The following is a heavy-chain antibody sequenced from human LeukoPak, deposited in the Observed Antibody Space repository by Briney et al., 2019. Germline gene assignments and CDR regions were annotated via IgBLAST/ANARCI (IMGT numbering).Heavy chain of an antibody. CDR1: GFTFSSYW. CDR2: IKEDGSDI. J-gene: IGHJ6*03. V-gene: IGHV3-7*01. D-gene: IGHD4-11*01. CDR3: TTEAYTYYYYYMDV. Sequence: PGGSLRLSCVGSGFTFSSYWMNWVRQAPGKGLEWVASIKEDGSDIYYVDSVKGRFTISRDNAKNSLYLQMKSLRGEDTAVYYCTTEAYTYYYYYMDVWGKGTTVTVSS.